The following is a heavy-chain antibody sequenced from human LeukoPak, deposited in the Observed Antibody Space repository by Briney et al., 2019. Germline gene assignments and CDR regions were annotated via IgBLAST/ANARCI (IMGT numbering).Heavy chain of an antibody. D-gene: IGHD4-17*01. Sequence: AASVKVSCKTSGYTFTSYHINWVRQATGQGLEWMGWMSPYSGDRGYAQKFQGRVSITSDTSISTAYLELSSLRSDDTAVYFCARTTSLTASGYDYWGQGTLVTVSS. J-gene: IGHJ4*02. CDR1: GYTFTSYH. V-gene: IGHV1-8*03. CDR3: ARTTSLTASGYDY. CDR2: MSPYSGDR.